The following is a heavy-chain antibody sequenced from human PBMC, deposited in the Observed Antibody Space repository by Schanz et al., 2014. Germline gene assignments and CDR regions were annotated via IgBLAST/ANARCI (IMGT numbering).Heavy chain of an antibody. J-gene: IGHJ4*01. CDR2: IDGKSTTV. CDR1: GFSFSSYS. D-gene: IGHD6-13*01. CDR3: AREQIMAAAGLVDY. V-gene: IGHV3-48*01. Sequence: EVQLLESGGGLIQRGESLRLSCSASGFSFSSYSMNWVRQAPGKGLEWLSYIDGKSTTVYYADSVKGRFTVSRDNSKNTLYLQMNSLRAEDTAVYYCAREQIMAAAGLVDYWGHGTLVTVSS.